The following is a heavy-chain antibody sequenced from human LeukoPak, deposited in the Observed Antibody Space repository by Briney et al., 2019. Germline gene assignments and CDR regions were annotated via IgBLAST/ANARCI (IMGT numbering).Heavy chain of an antibody. J-gene: IGHJ6*02. V-gene: IGHV3-21*01. Sequence: GGSLRLSCAASGFTFSSYSMNWVRQAPGKGLEWVSSISSSSNYIYYADSVKGRFTISRDNAKNSLYLQMNSLRAEDTAVYYCARDPHCGDGCYYDYGLDVWGQGTTVTVSS. D-gene: IGHD2-21*02. CDR3: ARDPHCGDGCYYDYGLDV. CDR1: GFTFSSYS. CDR2: ISSSSNYI.